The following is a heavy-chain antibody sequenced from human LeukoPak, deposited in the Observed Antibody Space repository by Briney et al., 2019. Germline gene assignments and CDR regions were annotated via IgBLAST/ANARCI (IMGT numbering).Heavy chain of an antibody. CDR3: ARLRLRLGELSLYKGGRVGFDY. CDR2: INHSGST. J-gene: IGHJ4*02. CDR1: GGSFSGYY. V-gene: IGHV4-34*01. D-gene: IGHD3-16*02. Sequence: PSETLSLTCAVYGGSFSGYYWSWIRQPPGKGLEWIGEINHSGSTNYNPSLKSRVTISVDTSKNQFPLKLSSVTAADTAVYYCARLRLRLGELSLYKGGRVGFDYWGQGTLVTVSS.